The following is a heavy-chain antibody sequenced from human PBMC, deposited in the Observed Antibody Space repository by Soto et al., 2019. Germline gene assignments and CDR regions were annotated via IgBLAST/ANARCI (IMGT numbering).Heavy chain of an antibody. Sequence: SVKVSCKASGFTFTSSAMQWVRQARGQRLEWIGWIVVGSGNTNYAQKFQERVTITRDMSTSTAYMELSSLRSEDTAVYYCAAGLRYFVWPKGGYYYYYMDVWGKGNTVTVSS. CDR2: IVVGSGNT. J-gene: IGHJ6*03. CDR1: GFTFTSSA. V-gene: IGHV1-58*02. CDR3: AAGLRYFVWPKGGYYYYYMDV. D-gene: IGHD3-9*01.